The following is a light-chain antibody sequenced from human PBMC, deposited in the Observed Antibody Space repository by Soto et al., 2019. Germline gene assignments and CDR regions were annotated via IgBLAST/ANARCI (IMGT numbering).Light chain of an antibody. CDR3: AAWDDSLSGGV. Sequence: QSVLTQPPSAYGTPGQRVTISCSGSSSNIGSNYVFWYQQLPGTAPKLLIYTNNQRPSGVPDRFSGSKSGTSASLAISGLRSEDEADYYCAAWDDSLSGGVFGGGTKLTVL. CDR1: SSNIGSNY. V-gene: IGLV1-47*02. J-gene: IGLJ2*01. CDR2: TNN.